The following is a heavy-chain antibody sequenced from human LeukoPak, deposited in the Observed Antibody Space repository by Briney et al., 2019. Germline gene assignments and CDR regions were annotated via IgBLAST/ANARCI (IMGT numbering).Heavy chain of an antibody. CDR1: GGTFSSYA. CDR2: IIPIFGIA. J-gene: IGHJ4*02. Sequence: SVKVSCKASGGTFSSYAISWVRQAPGQGLEWMGRIIPIFGIANYAQKFQGRVTITAGKSTSTAYMELSSLRSEDMAVYYCASEYCGGDCYSNFDYWGQGTLVTVSS. CDR3: ASEYCGGDCYSNFDY. V-gene: IGHV1-69*04. D-gene: IGHD2-21*02.